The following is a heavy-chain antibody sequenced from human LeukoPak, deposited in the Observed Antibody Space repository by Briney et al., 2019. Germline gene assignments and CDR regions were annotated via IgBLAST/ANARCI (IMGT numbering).Heavy chain of an antibody. Sequence: SETLSLTCTVSGGSISSGGYYWSWIRQHPGKGLEWIGYIYYSGSTYYNPSLKSRVTISVDTSKNQFSLKLSSVTAADTAVYYCARTDNSYGYLSFDYWGQGTLVTVSS. CDR3: ARTDNSYGYLSFDY. D-gene: IGHD5-18*01. CDR1: GGSISSGGYY. CDR2: IYYSGST. J-gene: IGHJ4*02. V-gene: IGHV4-31*03.